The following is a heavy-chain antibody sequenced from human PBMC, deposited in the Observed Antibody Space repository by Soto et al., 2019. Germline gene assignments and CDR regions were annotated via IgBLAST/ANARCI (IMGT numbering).Heavy chain of an antibody. D-gene: IGHD3-22*01. CDR2: ISYDGSNK. CDR1: GFTFSSYG. J-gene: IGHJ4*02. CDR3: AKDVSSGRSTPPGMFDY. Sequence: QVQLVESGGGVAQPGRSLRLSCAASGFTFSSYGMHWVRQAPGKGLEWVAVISYDGSNKYYADSVKGRFTISRDSSKNTLNRQMNSLRAEDTAVYYCAKDVSSGRSTPPGMFDYWGQGTLVTVSS. V-gene: IGHV3-30*18.